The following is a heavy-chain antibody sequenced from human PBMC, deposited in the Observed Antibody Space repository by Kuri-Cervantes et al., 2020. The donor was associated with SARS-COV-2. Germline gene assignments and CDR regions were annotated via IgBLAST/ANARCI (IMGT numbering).Heavy chain of an antibody. Sequence: ASVKVSCKASGYTFASYDINWVRQATGQGLEWMGWMNPNSGNTGYAQKFQGRVTMTRNTSISTAYMELSSLRSEDTAVYYCARGLVDIVATSAHWGQGTLVTVSS. D-gene: IGHD5-12*01. CDR3: ARGLVDIVATSAH. V-gene: IGHV1-8*01. CDR1: GYTFASYD. J-gene: IGHJ4*02. CDR2: MNPNSGNT.